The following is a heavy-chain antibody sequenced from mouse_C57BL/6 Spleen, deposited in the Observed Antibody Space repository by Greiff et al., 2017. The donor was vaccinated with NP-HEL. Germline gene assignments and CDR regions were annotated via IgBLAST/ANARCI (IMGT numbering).Heavy chain of an antibody. CDR3: TTVTTASYDYDFYAMDY. V-gene: IGHV14-4*01. Sequence: VQLKQSGAELVRPGASVKLSCTASGFNIKDDYMHWVKQRPEQGLEWIGWIDPENGDTEYASKFQGKATMTADKDSNTAYLQLSSLTSEDTAVYYYTTVTTASYDYDFYAMDYWGQGTSVTVSS. CDR1: GFNIKDDY. CDR2: IDPENGDT. D-gene: IGHD2-4*01. J-gene: IGHJ4*01.